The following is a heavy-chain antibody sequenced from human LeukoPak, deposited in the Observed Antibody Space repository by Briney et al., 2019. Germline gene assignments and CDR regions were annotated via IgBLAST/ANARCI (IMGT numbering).Heavy chain of an antibody. J-gene: IGHJ6*03. CDR2: IYYSGST. Sequence: PSETLSLTCSVSGDSISTNYWSWIRQSPGKGLEWIGNIYYSGSTNYNPSLRSRVTISLDTSKNQFSLKGRSVTAADTAVYYCARSRPWYMDVRGKGTTVTVSS. D-gene: IGHD6-6*01. CDR1: GDSISTNY. V-gene: IGHV4-59*01. CDR3: ARSRPWYMDV.